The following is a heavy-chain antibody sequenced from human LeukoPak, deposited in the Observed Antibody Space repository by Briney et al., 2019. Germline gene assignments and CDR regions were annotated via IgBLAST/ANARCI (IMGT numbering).Heavy chain of an antibody. Sequence: GGSLRLSCAASGFTVSSNYMSWVRQAPGKGLEWVSVIYSGGSTYYADSVKGRFTISRDNSKNTLYLQMNSLRAEDTAVYYCARGLAAAGDAFDIWGQGTMVTVPS. D-gene: IGHD6-13*01. CDR1: GFTVSSNY. J-gene: IGHJ3*02. CDR3: ARGLAAAGDAFDI. V-gene: IGHV3-53*01. CDR2: IYSGGST.